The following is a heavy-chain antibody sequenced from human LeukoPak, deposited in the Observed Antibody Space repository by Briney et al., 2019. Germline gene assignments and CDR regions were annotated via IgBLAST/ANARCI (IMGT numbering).Heavy chain of an antibody. D-gene: IGHD6-19*01. CDR2: INPNSGGT. J-gene: IGHJ4*02. CDR1: GYTFTGYY. V-gene: IGHV1-2*04. Sequence: ASVKVSCKASGYTFTGYYMHWVRQAPGQGLEWMGWINPNSGGTNYAQKFQGWVTMTRDTSISTAYMELSRLRSDDTAVYYCARERIAVAGTSIDYWGQGTLVTVSS. CDR3: ARERIAVAGTSIDY.